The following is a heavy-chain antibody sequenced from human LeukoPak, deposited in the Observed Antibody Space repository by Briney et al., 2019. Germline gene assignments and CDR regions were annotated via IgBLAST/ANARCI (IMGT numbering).Heavy chain of an antibody. CDR2: IYSSGST. D-gene: IGHD4-17*01. V-gene: IGHV4-61*02. CDR3: SRGQKNYGDYLFDY. CDR1: GGSISSGSYY. J-gene: IGHJ4*02. Sequence: SETLSLTCTVSGGSISSGSYYWSWIRQPAGKGLAWIGRIYSSGSTNYNPSLKSRVTISVDTSKNQFSLKLSSVTAADTAVYYCSRGQKNYGDYLFDYWGQGTLVTVSS.